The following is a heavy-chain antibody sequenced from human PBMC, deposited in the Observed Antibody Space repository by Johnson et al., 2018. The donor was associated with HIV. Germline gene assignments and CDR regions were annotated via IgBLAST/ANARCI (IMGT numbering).Heavy chain of an antibody. V-gene: IGHV3-13*01. CDR2: IGTTGDT. CDR1: GFTFSSYD. J-gene: IGHJ3*02. Sequence: VQLVESGGDLVQPGGSLRLSCAASGFTFSSYDMHWVRQATGKGLEWVSSIGTTGDTYYPDSVKGRFTISRENAKNSLYLQMNSLRAGDTAVYYCARTLGFGTEDAFDIWGQGTMVTVSS. CDR3: ARTLGFGTEDAFDI. D-gene: IGHD3-10*01.